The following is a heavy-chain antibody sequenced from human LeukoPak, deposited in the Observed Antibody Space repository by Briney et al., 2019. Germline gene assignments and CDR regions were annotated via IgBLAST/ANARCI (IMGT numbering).Heavy chain of an antibody. CDR1: GITFNNAW. D-gene: IGHD1-26*01. CDR3: TTHPGTYYEIDY. V-gene: IGHV3-15*01. Sequence: GGSLRLSCVASGITFNNAWKSWVRQVPGKGLEGVGRIRDKTEAEPTDYAAPVKGRFTISRDDTGTTLYLQMNSLKTEDTAVYYCTTHPGTYYEIDYWGQGALVTVSS. CDR2: IRDKTEAEPT. J-gene: IGHJ4*02.